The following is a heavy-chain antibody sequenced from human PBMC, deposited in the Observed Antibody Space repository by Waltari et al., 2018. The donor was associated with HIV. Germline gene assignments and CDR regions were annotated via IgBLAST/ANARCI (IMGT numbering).Heavy chain of an antibody. J-gene: IGHJ6*02. CDR2: MNSHGSST. D-gene: IGHD2-2*01. V-gene: IGHV3-74*01. CDR1: GFTFSSYW. CDR3: ARGGYCSSAGCYASRYYFIMDV. Sequence: EVQLVESGGGLIQPGGSLRLSCAASGFTFSSYWMHWVRQAPGKGLVGVSRMNSHGSSTTDADSVRGRFTISRDNAKNTLYLQMNSLGAEDTAEYFCARGGYCSSAGCYASRYYFIMDVWGQGTTVTVSS.